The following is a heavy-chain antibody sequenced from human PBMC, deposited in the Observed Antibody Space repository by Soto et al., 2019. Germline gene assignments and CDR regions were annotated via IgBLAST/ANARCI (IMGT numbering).Heavy chain of an antibody. CDR1: GGSESSYR. CDR3: ARERGEPGYYYATSGYSAHSFHS. CDR2: IYYSGST. J-gene: IGHJ4*02. D-gene: IGHD3-22*01. Sequence: GGSESSYRWWSIRQTQRKGLERIGYIYYSGSTNYNPSLKSRVTISVDTSKHQFSLKLSSVTAADTAVYYCARERGEPGYYYATSGYSAHSFHSWGQGPLVTVS. V-gene: IGHV4-59*02.